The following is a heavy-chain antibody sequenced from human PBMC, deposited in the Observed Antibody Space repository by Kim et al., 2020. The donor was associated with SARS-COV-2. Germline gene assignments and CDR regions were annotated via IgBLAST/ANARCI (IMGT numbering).Heavy chain of an antibody. Sequence: STYYNPSPKSRVTISVDKSDKQFSLNLISVTAADTAVYYCARSGYRYGMDVWGQGTTVTVSS. J-gene: IGHJ6*02. D-gene: IGHD3-3*01. V-gene: IGHV4-30-2*01. CDR3: ARSGYRYGMDV. CDR2: ST.